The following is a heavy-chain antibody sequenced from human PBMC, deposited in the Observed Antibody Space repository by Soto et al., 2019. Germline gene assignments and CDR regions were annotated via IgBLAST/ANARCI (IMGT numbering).Heavy chain of an antibody. D-gene: IGHD3-22*01. V-gene: IGHV4-34*01. J-gene: IGHJ4*02. CDR2: VNHSGSA. CDR3: ARGRQSDSSGYSPGY. Sequence: PSETLSLTCAVYGGSFSGYYLSWIRQPPGKGLEWIGEVNHSGSANYSPSLKSRVTISVDTSKNQFSLKVTSVTAADTAVYYCARGRQSDSSGYSPGYWGQGTLVTVSS. CDR1: GGSFSGYY.